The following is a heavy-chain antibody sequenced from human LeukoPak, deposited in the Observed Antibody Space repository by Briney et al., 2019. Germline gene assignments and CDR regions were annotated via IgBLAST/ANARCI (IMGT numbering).Heavy chain of an antibody. CDR2: INHSGST. V-gene: IGHV4-34*01. J-gene: IGHJ4*02. CDR3: ARDQGIVVVVQPDF. D-gene: IGHD1-26*01. CDR1: GGSFSGYY. Sequence: SETLSLTCAVYGGSFSGYYWSWIRQPPGKGLEWIGEINHSGSTNYNPSLKSRVTISVDTSKNQFSLKLSSVTAADTAVYYCARDQGIVVVVQPDFWGQGALVTVSS.